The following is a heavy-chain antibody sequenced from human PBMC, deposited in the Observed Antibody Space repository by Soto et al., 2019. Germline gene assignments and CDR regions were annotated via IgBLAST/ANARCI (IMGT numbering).Heavy chain of an antibody. CDR2: IRTKANSYAT. CDR3: SRRYCSGNSCYSDY. Sequence: GGSLRLSCAASGFTFSGSAMHWVRQASGKGLEWVGRIRTKANSYATEYAASVKGRFTISRDDSKNTAYLQMNSLKADDTAVYYCSRRYCSGNSCYSDYWGQGTVVTVSS. CDR1: GFTFSGSA. D-gene: IGHD2-15*01. V-gene: IGHV3-73*01. J-gene: IGHJ4*02.